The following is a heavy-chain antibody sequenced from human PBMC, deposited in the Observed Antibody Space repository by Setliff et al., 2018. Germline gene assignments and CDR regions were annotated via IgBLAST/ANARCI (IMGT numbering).Heavy chain of an antibody. V-gene: IGHV3-30*04. CDR3: ARTCSGSGCYAGLES. CDR2: ISKDGSTK. J-gene: IGHJ4*02. D-gene: IGHD2-15*01. CDR1: GFAFSSYT. Sequence: PGGSLRLSCAASGFAFSSYTMHWVRQAPGKGLELVALISKDGSTKYYADSVKGRFTISRDNYKATLFLQLNSLRPGDTAVYYCARTCSGSGCYAGLESWGQGTPVTVSS.